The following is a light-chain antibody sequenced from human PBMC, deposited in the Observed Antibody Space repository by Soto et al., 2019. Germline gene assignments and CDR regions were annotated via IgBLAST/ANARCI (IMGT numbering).Light chain of an antibody. J-gene: IGKJ1*01. V-gene: IGKV3-15*01. CDR3: QHYDYWLWT. Sequence: EIVMTQSPATLSVSPGERVTLSCRASQSVSSSLAWYQQKPSQAPRLLIFGASTRATGIPARFSGSGSGTDFTLTISSLQSEDFAVYFCQHYDYWLWTFGQGTKVEVK. CDR2: GAS. CDR1: QSVSSS.